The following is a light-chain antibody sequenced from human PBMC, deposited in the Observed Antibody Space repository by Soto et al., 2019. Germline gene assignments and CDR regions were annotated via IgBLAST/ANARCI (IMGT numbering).Light chain of an antibody. V-gene: IGKV3-20*01. CDR2: GAS. J-gene: IGKJ2*01. CDR3: QQFGHSPRT. CDR1: QSVSSNY. Sequence: EVVLTQSPGSVSLSPGERATLSCRASQSVSSNYLVWYQQKPGQAPRLLIDGASNRATGIPDRFTGSGSGTDFTLGISRLEPEDSALYDCQQFGHSPRTFGQGTTLEIK.